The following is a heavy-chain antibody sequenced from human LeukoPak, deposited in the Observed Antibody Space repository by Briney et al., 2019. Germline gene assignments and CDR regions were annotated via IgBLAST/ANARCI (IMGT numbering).Heavy chain of an antibody. D-gene: IGHD6-19*01. CDR3: AKYSSAWYNDPFDI. J-gene: IGHJ3*02. CDR2: IGGSGSRT. V-gene: IGHV3-23*01. CDR1: GFTFSTYA. Sequence: GGSLRLSCVASGFTFSTYAMTWVRQAPGKGLEWVSGIGGSGSRTYYADSVKGRFSISRDNSKNTLFLQMNSLRAEDTAVYYCAKYSSAWYNDPFDIWGQGTMLTVSS.